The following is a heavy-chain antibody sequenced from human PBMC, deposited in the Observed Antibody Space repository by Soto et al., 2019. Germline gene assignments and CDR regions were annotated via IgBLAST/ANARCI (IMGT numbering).Heavy chain of an antibody. D-gene: IGHD3-3*01. J-gene: IGHJ6*02. V-gene: IGHV1-2*02. CDR3: ARSNFWSGYYYYYGMDV. Sequence: QVPLVQSGAEVKKPGASVKVSCKASGYTFTGYYMHWVRQAPGQGLEWMGWINPNSGGTNYAQKFQGRVTMTRDTSISTAYMELSRLRSDDTAVYYCARSNFWSGYYYYYGMDVWGQGTTVTVSS. CDR1: GYTFTGYY. CDR2: INPNSGGT.